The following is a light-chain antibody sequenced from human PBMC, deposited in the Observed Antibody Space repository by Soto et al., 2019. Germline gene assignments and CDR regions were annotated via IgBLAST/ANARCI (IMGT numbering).Light chain of an antibody. J-gene: IGKJ1*01. Sequence: EIVMTQSPATLSVSPGERATLSCRASQSVSSDLAWYHQKPGQAPRLLIYSASTSAAAIPARFSGSGSGKDFTLTSSRLQYEDFEFYYWQQYNNWPRTFGQGTKVDIK. CDR1: QSVSSD. CDR3: QQYNNWPRT. CDR2: SAS. V-gene: IGKV3-15*01.